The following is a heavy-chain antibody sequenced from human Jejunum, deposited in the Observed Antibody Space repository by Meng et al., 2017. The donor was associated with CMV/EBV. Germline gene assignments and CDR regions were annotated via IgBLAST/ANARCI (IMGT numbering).Heavy chain of an antibody. J-gene: IGHJ4*02. CDR3: ARGPGESTGEGFDY. D-gene: IGHD3-10*01. CDR1: CRYINNHC. Sequence: VHVHESGPVLVKPSESLSLTCSVSCRYINNHCGSWIRQSPGKGLEWIGRIYTRDNTNYNPSLKSRVTMSIDPSKNPFSLNLDSVTAADTAVYYCARGPGESTGEGFDYWGQGTLVTVSS. V-gene: IGHV4-4*07. CDR2: IYTRDNT.